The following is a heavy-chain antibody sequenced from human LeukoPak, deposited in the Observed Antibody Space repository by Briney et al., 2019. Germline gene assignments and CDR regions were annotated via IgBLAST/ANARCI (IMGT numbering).Heavy chain of an antibody. Sequence: ASVTVSCTASGGTFTSYGISWVRQAPGQGLEWMGWISAYNGNTNYAQKLQGRVTMTTDTSTSTAYMELRCLRSDDTAVYYCSRSYSSSWYQGFDPWGQGTLVTVSS. J-gene: IGHJ5*02. CDR1: GGTFTSYG. CDR3: SRSYSSSWYQGFDP. CDR2: ISAYNGNT. D-gene: IGHD6-13*01. V-gene: IGHV1-18*01.